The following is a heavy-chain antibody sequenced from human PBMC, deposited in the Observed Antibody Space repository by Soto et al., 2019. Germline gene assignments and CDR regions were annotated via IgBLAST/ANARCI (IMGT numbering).Heavy chain of an antibody. J-gene: IGHJ4*02. CDR2: IIPIFGTA. D-gene: IGHD2-15*01. Sequence: SVKVSCKASGGTFSSYAISWVRQAHGQGLEWMGGIIPIFGTANYAQKFQGRVTITADESTSTAYMELSNLRSEDTAVYYCARARGRQGYCSGGSCYENFDYWGQGTLVTVSS. V-gene: IGHV1-69*13. CDR3: ARARGRQGYCSGGSCYENFDY. CDR1: GGTFSSYA.